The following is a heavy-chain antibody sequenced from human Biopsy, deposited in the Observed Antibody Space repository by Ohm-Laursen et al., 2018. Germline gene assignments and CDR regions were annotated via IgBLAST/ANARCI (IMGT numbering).Heavy chain of an antibody. Sequence: SETLSLTCTVSGGYISHYYWTWIRQPAGQGLEWIGRIYITGENDFNPSLKSRVTMSVDSSKKQFSLKLKSVTAADTAIYYCARAPPLIRGVVESWFDPWGQGILVTVSS. V-gene: IGHV4-4*07. D-gene: IGHD3-10*01. CDR2: IYITGEN. CDR3: ARAPPLIRGVVESWFDP. J-gene: IGHJ5*02. CDR1: GGYISHYY.